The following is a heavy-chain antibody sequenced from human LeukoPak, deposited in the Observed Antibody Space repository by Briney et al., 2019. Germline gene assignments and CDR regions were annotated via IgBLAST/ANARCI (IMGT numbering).Heavy chain of an antibody. CDR3: ARGRTTGEFDY. CDR2: INPIFHTP. Sequence: SVKXSXKASXGTFSSHAISXVRQAPGQGLEWMGGINPIFHTPTYAKKFQGRLTITKDESMSTASMDLSSLISDDTAVYCARGRTTGEFDYWGQGTLVTVSS. D-gene: IGHD4-11*01. V-gene: IGHV1-69*05. J-gene: IGHJ4*02. CDR1: XGTFSSHA.